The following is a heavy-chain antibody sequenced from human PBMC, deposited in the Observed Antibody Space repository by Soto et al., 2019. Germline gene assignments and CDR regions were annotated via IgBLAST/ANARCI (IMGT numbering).Heavy chain of an antibody. V-gene: IGHV3-15*01. Sequence: EVQLVESGGGLVKPGGSLRLSCAASGFTFSNAWMSWVRQAPGKGLEWVGRIKNKTDGGTTDYAAPVKGRFTISRDDSKNTLYLQMNSLKTEDTAVYYCSTPPGYCSNTSCSYRSAFAFWGQGTMVTVSS. J-gene: IGHJ3*01. CDR1: GFTFSNAW. CDR3: STPPGYCSNTSCSYRSAFAF. D-gene: IGHD2-2*01. CDR2: IKNKTDGGTT.